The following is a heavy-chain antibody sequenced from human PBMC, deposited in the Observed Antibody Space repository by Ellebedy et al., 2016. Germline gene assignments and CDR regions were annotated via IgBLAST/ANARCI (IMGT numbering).Heavy chain of an antibody. J-gene: IGHJ5*02. V-gene: IGHV3-30*18. CDR3: SKGPRFEDWFEP. Sequence: GGSLRLSCTASGFNFDAYGMHWVRQAPAKGLEWVALISFDGKTKYYADSVRGRFTISRDNSKKTLYLEMHSLRGADTAIYYCSKGPRFEDWFEPWGQGTLVTVS. CDR1: GFNFDAYG. CDR2: ISFDGKTK.